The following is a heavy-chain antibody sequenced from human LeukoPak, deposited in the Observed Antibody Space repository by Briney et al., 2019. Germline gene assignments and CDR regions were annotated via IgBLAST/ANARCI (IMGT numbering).Heavy chain of an antibody. V-gene: IGHV4-34*01. D-gene: IGHD4-17*01. CDR1: GGSFSGYY. CDR3: ARGIGSYGDAYFDY. J-gene: IGHJ4*02. CDR2: INHSGST. Sequence: SETLSLTCAVYGGSFSGYYWSWIRQPPGKGLEWIGEINHSGSTNYNPSLKSRVTISVDTSKNQFSLKLSSVTAADTAVYYCARGIGSYGDAYFDYWGQGTLVTVS.